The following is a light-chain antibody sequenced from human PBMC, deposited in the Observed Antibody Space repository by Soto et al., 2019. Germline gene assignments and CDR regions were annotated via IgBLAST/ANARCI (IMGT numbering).Light chain of an antibody. CDR1: SSDIGGYKY. V-gene: IGLV2-14*01. Sequence: QSVLTQPASVSGSLGQSITISCTGSSSDIGGYKYVSWYQQHPGKAPKLMIYEVTNRPSGISNRFSGSKSGNTASLTISGLQAEDEADYYCSSYTSSSTWVFGGGTKVTVL. CDR3: SSYTSSSTWV. J-gene: IGLJ3*02. CDR2: EVT.